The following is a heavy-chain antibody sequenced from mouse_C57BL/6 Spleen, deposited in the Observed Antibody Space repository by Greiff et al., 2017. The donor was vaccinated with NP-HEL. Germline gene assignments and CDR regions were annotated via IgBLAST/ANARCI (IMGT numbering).Heavy chain of an antibody. CDR1: GFTFSSYA. CDR3: ARDGSSYARTYFDY. V-gene: IGHV5-4*01. J-gene: IGHJ2*01. CDR2: ISDGGSYT. D-gene: IGHD1-1*01. Sequence: EVQVVESGGGLVKPGGSLKLSCAASGFTFSSYAMSWVRQTPEKRLEWVATISDGGSYTYYPDNVKGRFTISRDNAKNNLYLQMSHLKSEDTAMYYCARDGSSYARTYFDYWGQGTTLTVSS.